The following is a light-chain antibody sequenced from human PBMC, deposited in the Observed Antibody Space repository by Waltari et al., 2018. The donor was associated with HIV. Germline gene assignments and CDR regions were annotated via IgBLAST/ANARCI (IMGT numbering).Light chain of an antibody. J-gene: IGLJ3*02. V-gene: IGLV3-9*01. CDR2: KDS. CDR1: NIGTKD. Sequence: YELTQPLSVSVALGLTAKITCGGNNIGTKDVHWYQKRPGQAPALVRFKDSNRPSESPERFSGSKARNTAALTISGVQVEDEAYYFCQVWDNNVVFGGGTKLTVL. CDR3: QVWDNNVV.